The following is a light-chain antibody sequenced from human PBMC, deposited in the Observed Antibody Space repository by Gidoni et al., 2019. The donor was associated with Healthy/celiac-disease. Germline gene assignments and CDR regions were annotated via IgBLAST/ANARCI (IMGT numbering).Light chain of an antibody. CDR3: QQSYSTPLT. CDR1: QSISSY. Sequence: DIQLTQSPSSLSASVGDRVTITCRARQSISSYLNWYQQKPGKAPKRLIYAAASLQSWVPSRFSGSGSGTDFTLTISSLQPEDVATYYCQQSYSTPLTFGGGTKVEIK. CDR2: AAA. V-gene: IGKV1-39*01. J-gene: IGKJ4*01.